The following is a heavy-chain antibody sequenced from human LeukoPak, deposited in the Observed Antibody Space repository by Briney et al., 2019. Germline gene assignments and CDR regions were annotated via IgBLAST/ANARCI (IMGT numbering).Heavy chain of an antibody. D-gene: IGHD2-2*01. J-gene: IGHJ3*02. CDR1: GYTFTSYD. CDR2: MNPNSGKT. CDR3: ARGAVGYSTRGDAFDI. Sequence: ASVTVSCKASGYTFTSYDINWVRQATGQGLEWMGWMNPNSGKTGYAQKFQGRGTMTRNNSISTGYMELSSLRSEDTAVYYCARGAVGYSTRGDAFDIWGQGTMVTVSS. V-gene: IGHV1-8*01.